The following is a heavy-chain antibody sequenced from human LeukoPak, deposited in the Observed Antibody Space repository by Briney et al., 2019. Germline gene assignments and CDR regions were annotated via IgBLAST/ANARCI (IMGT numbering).Heavy chain of an antibody. J-gene: IGHJ4*02. CDR1: GYTFTSYA. CDR2: INAGNGNT. Sequence: GASVKVSCKASGYTFTSYAMHWVRQAPGQRLEWMGWINAGNGNTKYSQKFQGRVTITRDTSASTAYMELSSLRSEDTAVYYCARDGWFGHGTFGDYWGQGTLVTVSS. D-gene: IGHD3-10*01. CDR3: ARDGWFGHGTFGDY. V-gene: IGHV1-3*01.